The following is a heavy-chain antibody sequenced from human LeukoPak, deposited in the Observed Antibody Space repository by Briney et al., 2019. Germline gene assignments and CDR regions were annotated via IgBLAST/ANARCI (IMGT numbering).Heavy chain of an antibody. Sequence: GGSLRLPCAASGFTFSSYSMNWVRQAPGKGLEGVSSISSSSSYIYYADSVKGRFTSSRDNAKNSLYLQMNSLRAEDTAVYYCARGGLYYYDSSGYYYFDYWGQGTLVTVSS. CDR2: ISSSSSYI. CDR3: ARGGLYYYDSSGYYYFDY. V-gene: IGHV3-21*01. D-gene: IGHD3-22*01. CDR1: GFTFSSYS. J-gene: IGHJ4*02.